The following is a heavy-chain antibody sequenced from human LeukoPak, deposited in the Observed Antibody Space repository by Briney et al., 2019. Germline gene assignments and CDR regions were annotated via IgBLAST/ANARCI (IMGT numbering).Heavy chain of an antibody. V-gene: IGHV1-2*02. CDR3: ATGPNIYGLGRSWYDP. CDR1: GYAFTDYY. Sequence: GASVKVSCKASGYAFTDYYIHWVRLAPGQGPEWMGWINPNSGATNYAQKFQGRVTVTRDTSIRTVYMELTRLTSDDTAVYYCATGPNIYGLGRSWYDPWGQGTTVAVSS. D-gene: IGHD3-10*01. J-gene: IGHJ6*02. CDR2: INPNSGAT.